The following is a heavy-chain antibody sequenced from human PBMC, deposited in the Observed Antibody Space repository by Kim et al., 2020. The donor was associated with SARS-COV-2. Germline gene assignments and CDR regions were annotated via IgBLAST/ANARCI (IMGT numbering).Heavy chain of an antibody. J-gene: IGHJ4*02. CDR3: ARAGGYSSGSIY. V-gene: IGHV4-59*01. CDR2: IYYSGST. Sequence: SETLSLTCTVSGGSISTYYWSWIRQPPGQGLEWIGYIYYSGSTNYNPSLKSRVTIPVDTSKNQFSLKLSSVTAADTAVYYCARAGGYSSGSIYWGQGILVTVSS. D-gene: IGHD6-19*01. CDR1: GGSISTYY.